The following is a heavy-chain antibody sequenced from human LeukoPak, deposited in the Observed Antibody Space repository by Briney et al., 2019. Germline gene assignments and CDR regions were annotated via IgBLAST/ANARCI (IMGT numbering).Heavy chain of an antibody. J-gene: IGHJ4*02. Sequence: ASVKVSCKASGYIFTSYDIIWVRQATGQGLEWMRWMNPHSGDTGYAQRFQGRVTITRNTSIGTAYMELSSLRSEDTAVYYCARGRDTVVADFDYWGQGTLVTVSS. CDR3: ARGRDTVVADFDY. V-gene: IGHV1-8*03. CDR2: MNPHSGDT. CDR1: GYIFTSYD. D-gene: IGHD4-23*01.